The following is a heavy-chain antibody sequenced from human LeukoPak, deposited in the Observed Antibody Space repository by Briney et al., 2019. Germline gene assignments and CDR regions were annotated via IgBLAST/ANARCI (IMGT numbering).Heavy chain of an antibody. Sequence: PGGSLRLSCAASGFTFSNAWMSWVRQAPGKGLEWVGRIKSKTDGGTTDYAAPVKGRFTISRDDSKNTLYLQMNSLKTEDTAVYYCTTDQLPIDTVSNPDYWGQGTLVTVSS. CDR3: TTDQLPIDTVSNPDY. J-gene: IGHJ4*02. CDR2: IKSKTDGGTT. CDR1: GFTFSNAW. V-gene: IGHV3-15*01. D-gene: IGHD4-17*01.